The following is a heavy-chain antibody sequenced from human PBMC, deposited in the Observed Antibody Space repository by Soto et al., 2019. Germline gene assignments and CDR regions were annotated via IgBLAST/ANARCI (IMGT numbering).Heavy chain of an antibody. D-gene: IGHD3-22*01. V-gene: IGHV3-23*01. CDR2: ISGSGGST. CDR1: GCTFSGYA. Sequence: GTLRLSSVASGCTFSGYAMNWVRQAPGKGLEWVSAISGSGGSTYSEDSVKGRFTISRDNSKNTLYLQMTSLRAEDTAVYYCAKDGSDSSGYYTYYFGYWGQGTLVTVSS. CDR3: AKDGSDSSGYYTYYFGY. J-gene: IGHJ4*02.